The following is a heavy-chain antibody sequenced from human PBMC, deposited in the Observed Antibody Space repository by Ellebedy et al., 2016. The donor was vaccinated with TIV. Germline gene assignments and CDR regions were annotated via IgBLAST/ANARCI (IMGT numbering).Heavy chain of an antibody. J-gene: IGHJ5*02. CDR1: GFTFSSYG. CDR2: ISYDGSNK. CDR3: ATLKMGLSGLA. D-gene: IGHD2-8*01. V-gene: IGHV3-30*03. Sequence: GESLKISCAASGFTFSSYGIHWVRQAPGKGLEWVAIISYDGSNKYYADSVKGRFTISRDNSKNTLYLQMNSLRAEDTAVYYCATLKMGLSGLAWGQGTLVTVSS.